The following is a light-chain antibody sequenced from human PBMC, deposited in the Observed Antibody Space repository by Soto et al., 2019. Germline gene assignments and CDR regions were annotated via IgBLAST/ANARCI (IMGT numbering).Light chain of an antibody. CDR3: QQYNNWPPDRT. Sequence: EIVMTQSPATLSVSPGERATLSCRASQSVGSNLAWYQQNPGQAPRRLIYGASTRTTGIPARFRGSGSGTEFNLTISSLQSEDFAIYFCQQYNNWPPDRTFGQGTKVEIK. CDR2: GAS. J-gene: IGKJ1*01. V-gene: IGKV3-15*01. CDR1: QSVGSN.